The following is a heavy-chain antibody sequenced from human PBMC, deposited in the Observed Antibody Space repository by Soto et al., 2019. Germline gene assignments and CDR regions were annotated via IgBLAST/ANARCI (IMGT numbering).Heavy chain of an antibody. CDR3: ARGTTVTTNYYYYGMDV. J-gene: IGHJ6*02. D-gene: IGHD4-17*01. Sequence: VQLVESGGGVVQPGRSLRLSCAASGFTFSSYGMHWVRQAPGKGLGWVAVIWYDGSNKYYADSVKGRFTISRDNSKNTLYLQMNSLRAEDTAVYYCARGTTVTTNYYYYGMDVWGQGTTVTVSS. CDR1: GFTFSSYG. CDR2: IWYDGSNK. V-gene: IGHV3-33*01.